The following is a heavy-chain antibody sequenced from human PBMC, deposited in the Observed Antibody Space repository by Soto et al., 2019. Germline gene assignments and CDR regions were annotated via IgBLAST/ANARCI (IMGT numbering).Heavy chain of an antibody. D-gene: IGHD2-15*01. V-gene: IGHV3-74*01. J-gene: IGHJ3*02. CDR3: ARRLILKGEGFDI. CDR2: INTEGTAT. CDR1: GLTFSTSW. Sequence: GGSLRLSCVASGLTFSTSWMHWVRQAPGKGLVWVSHINTEGTATSYADSVKGRFTVSRDNARNTLFLQLTSLRAEDTAVYYCARRLILKGEGFDIWGQGTMVTVSS.